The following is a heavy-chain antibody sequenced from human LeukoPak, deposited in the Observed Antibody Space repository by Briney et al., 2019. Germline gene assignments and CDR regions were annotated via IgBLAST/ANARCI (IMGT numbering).Heavy chain of an antibody. J-gene: IGHJ4*02. CDR1: GGTFTSYA. Sequence: SVKVSCKASGGTFTSYAISWVRQAHGQGLEWTGGIIPIFGTANYAQKFQGRVTITTDESTSTAYMELSSLRSEDAAVYYCASHLNSSWRDYWGQGTLVTVSS. CDR2: IIPIFGTA. D-gene: IGHD6-13*01. V-gene: IGHV1-69*05. CDR3: ASHLNSSWRDY.